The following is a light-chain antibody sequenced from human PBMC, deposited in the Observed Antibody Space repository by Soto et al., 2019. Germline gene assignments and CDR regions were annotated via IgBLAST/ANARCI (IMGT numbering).Light chain of an antibody. CDR2: GAS. CDR1: QSVSSN. CDR3: QHSTNWPRT. Sequence: EIVMTQSPATLSVSPGERATLSCRASQSVSSNFAWYQQKPGQAPRLLIYGASTRATGIPARFSGSGSGTEFTLPISSLQSEDVSVYYCQHSTNWPRTFGQGTKVEIK. J-gene: IGKJ1*01. V-gene: IGKV3-15*01.